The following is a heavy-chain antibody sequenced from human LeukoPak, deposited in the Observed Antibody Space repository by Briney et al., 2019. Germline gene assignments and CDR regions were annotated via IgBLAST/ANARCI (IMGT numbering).Heavy chain of an antibody. J-gene: IGHJ6*03. CDR2: MNPNSGNT. CDR3: ARALGDGYYYYYMDI. CDR1: GYTFTSYD. V-gene: IGHV1-8*01. D-gene: IGHD1-26*01. Sequence: ASVKVSCKASGYTFTSYDINWVRQATGQGLEWMGWMNPNSGNTGYAQKFQGRVTMTRNTSISTAYMELSSLRSEDTAVHYCARALGDGYYYYYMDIWGKGTTVTVSS.